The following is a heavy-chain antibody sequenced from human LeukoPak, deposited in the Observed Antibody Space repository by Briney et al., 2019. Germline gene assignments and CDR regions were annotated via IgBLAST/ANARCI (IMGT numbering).Heavy chain of an antibody. CDR2: ISYDGSNK. CDR3: AKTPYDYVWGSYRPIDY. CDR1: GFTFSSYG. J-gene: IGHJ4*02. D-gene: IGHD3-16*02. Sequence: PGGSLRLSCAASGFTFSSYGMHWDRQAPGKGLEWVAVISYDGSNKYYADSVKGRFTISRDNSKNTLYLQMNSLRAEDTAVYYCAKTPYDYVWGSYRPIDYWGQGTLVTVSS. V-gene: IGHV3-30*18.